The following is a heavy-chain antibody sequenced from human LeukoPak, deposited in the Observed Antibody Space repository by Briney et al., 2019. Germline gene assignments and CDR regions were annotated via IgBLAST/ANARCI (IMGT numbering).Heavy chain of an antibody. J-gene: IGHJ5*02. CDR1: GYSFTSYN. CDR2: INPSGGST. CDR3: ARDYYYDSSGSSAGMNWFDP. D-gene: IGHD3-22*01. V-gene: IGHV1-46*01. Sequence: ASVTVSCKTSGYSFTSYNLHWVRQAPGQRLEWMGIINPSGGSTSYAQKFQGRVTMTRDMSTSTVYMELSSLRSEDTAVYYCARDYYYDSSGSSAGMNWFDPWGQGTLVTVSS.